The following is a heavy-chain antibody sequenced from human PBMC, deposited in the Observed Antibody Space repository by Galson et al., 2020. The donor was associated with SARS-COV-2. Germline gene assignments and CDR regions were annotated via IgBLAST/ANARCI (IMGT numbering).Heavy chain of an antibody. Sequence: SLKIYCAASGFTFDDYAMHWVRQAPGKGLEWVSGLRWNRGSIGQADSVKGRFSITRDNAKNTLYLQMNSLRAEDTALYYCAKADCSSTSCSNGVEAWGQGTLVTVSS. V-gene: IGHV3-9*01. J-gene: IGHJ5*02. CDR3: AKADCSSTSCSNGVEA. D-gene: IGHD2-2*01. CDR2: LRWNRGSI. CDR1: GFTFDDYA.